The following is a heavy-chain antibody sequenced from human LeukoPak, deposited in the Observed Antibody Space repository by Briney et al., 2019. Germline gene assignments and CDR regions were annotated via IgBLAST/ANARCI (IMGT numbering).Heavy chain of an antibody. CDR2: INHSGRT. CDR1: GGPFSGYY. J-gene: IGHJ3*02. Sequence: SETLSLTCAVYGGPFSGYYWRWLRQPPGKGLEWIGEINHSGRTNYNPTLKSRVTISVDTSKNQFSLKVSSVTAADTAVYYCARGVGLRSDFDIWGQGTMVTVSS. CDR3: ARGVGLRSDFDI. V-gene: IGHV4-34*01. D-gene: IGHD3-3*01.